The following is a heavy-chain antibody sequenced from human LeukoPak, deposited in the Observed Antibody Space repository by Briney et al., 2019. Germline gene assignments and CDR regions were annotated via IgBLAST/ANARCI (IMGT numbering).Heavy chain of an antibody. CDR3: ASTAGASWYSFDY. CDR2: IYSGGST. V-gene: IGHV3-66*01. D-gene: IGHD6-13*01. Sequence: PGGSLRLSCAASGFTVSSNYMSWVRQAPGKGLEWVSVIYSGGSTYYADSVKGRFTISRDTSKNTLYLQMNSLRAEATAVYYCASTAGASWYSFDYWGQGTLVTVSS. J-gene: IGHJ4*02. CDR1: GFTVSSNY.